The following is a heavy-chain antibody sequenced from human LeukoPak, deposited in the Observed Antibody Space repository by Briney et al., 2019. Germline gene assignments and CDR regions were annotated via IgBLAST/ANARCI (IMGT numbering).Heavy chain of an antibody. CDR1: GYSISSGYY. V-gene: IGHV4-38-2*02. Sequence: SETLSLTCTVSGYSISSGYYWGWIRQPPGKGLEWIGSIYHSGSTYYNPSLKSRVTISVDTSKNQFSLKLSSVTAADTAVYYCARSPRSEHGAFDIWGQGTMVTVSS. CDR2: IYHSGST. CDR3: ARSPRSEHGAFDI. J-gene: IGHJ3*02. D-gene: IGHD1-14*01.